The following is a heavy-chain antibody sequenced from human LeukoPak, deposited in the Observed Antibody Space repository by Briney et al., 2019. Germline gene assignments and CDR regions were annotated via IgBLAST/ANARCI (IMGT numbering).Heavy chain of an antibody. J-gene: IGHJ4*02. CDR1: GGTFSIYA. Sequence: SVKVSCKASGGTFSIYAICWVRPAPGQGLEWMGRIIPILGIANYAQKFQGRVTITADKSTSTAYMELSSLRSEDTAVYYCARGSQDYYDSIGWGQGTLVTVSS. V-gene: IGHV1-69*04. CDR2: IIPILGIA. D-gene: IGHD3-22*01. CDR3: ARGSQDYYDSIG.